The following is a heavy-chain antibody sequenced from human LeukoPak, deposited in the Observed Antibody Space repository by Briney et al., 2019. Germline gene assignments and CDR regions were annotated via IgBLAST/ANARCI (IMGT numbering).Heavy chain of an antibody. CDR2: IYYSGST. J-gene: IGHJ4*02. D-gene: IGHD4-23*01. V-gene: IGHV4-30-4*01. CDR3: ARDLPNEGNHLDY. CDR1: GGSISSGDYY. Sequence: SQTLSLTCTVSGGSISSGDYYWSWIRQPPGKGLEWIGYIYYSGSTYYNPSLKSRVTISVDTSKNQFSLKLSSVTAADTAVYYCARDLPNEGNHLDYWGQGTLVTVSS.